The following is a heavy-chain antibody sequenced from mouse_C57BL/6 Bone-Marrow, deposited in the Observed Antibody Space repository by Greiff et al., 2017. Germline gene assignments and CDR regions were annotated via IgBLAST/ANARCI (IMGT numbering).Heavy chain of an antibody. CDR2: IDPEIGDT. V-gene: IGHV14-4*01. Sequence: FQLQQSGAELVRPGASVKLSCTASGFNIPDYYIHWVKHRPEQGLEWIGWIDPEIGDTEYASKFQGKATITSYPSSNTAYLQLSSLTSEDTAFYYCSSFDGNYFDFWGQGTPLTVAS. CDR3: SSFDGNYFDF. J-gene: IGHJ2*01. D-gene: IGHD2-3*01. CDR1: GFNIPDYY.